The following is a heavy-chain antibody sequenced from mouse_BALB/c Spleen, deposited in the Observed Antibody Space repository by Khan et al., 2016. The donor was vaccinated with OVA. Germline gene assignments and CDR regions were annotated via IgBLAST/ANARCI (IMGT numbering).Heavy chain of an antibody. J-gene: IGHJ4*01. CDR2: TWGDGTT. D-gene: IGHD2-10*01. CDR1: GFSLTGYG. V-gene: IGHV2-6-7*01. Sequence: QVQLKESGPGLVAPSQSLSITCTVSGFSLTGYGVTWVRQPPGKGLEWLGMTWGDGTTDYKSALKSRLSINKDNSKSQVFLKMNSLQTDDTARYYCARAYYGNYREAMDYWGQGTSVTVSS. CDR3: ARAYYGNYREAMDY.